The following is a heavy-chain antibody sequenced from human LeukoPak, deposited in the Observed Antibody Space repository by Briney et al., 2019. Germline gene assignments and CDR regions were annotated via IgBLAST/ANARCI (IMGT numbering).Heavy chain of an antibody. CDR2: INHRGST. CDR1: GGSFSGYY. J-gene: IGHJ5*02. V-gene: IGHV4-34*01. Sequence: SETLSLTCDVYGGSFSGYYWSWIRQPPGKGLEWIGEINHRGSTNYNPSLKSRVTISVDTSKNQFSLRLNSVTAADTAVYYCARLYYDMLTGYYKGNWFDPWGQGTLVTVSS. CDR3: ARLYYDMLTGYYKGNWFDP. D-gene: IGHD3-9*01.